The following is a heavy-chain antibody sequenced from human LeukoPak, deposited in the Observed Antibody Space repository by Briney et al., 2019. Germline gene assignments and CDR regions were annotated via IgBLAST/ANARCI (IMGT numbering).Heavy chain of an antibody. J-gene: IGHJ4*02. CDR1: GGSISSYY. D-gene: IGHD6-25*01. Sequence: PSETLSLTCTVSGGSISSYYWSWIRQPPGKGLEWIGYIYYSGSTNYNPSLKSRVTISVDTSKNQFSLKLSSVTAADTAVYYCARERRYSSGLYDYWGQGTLVTVSS. CDR2: IYYSGST. V-gene: IGHV4-59*01. CDR3: ARERRYSSGLYDY.